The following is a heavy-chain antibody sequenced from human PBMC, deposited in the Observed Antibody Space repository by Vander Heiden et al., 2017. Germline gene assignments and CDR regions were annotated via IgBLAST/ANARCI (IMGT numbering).Heavy chain of an antibody. D-gene: IGHD6-19*01. V-gene: IGHV4-38-2*02. J-gene: IGHJ4*02. CDR3: ARDIAVAGRVFDY. CDR1: GYSISSGYY. CDR2: IYHSGST. Sequence: QVQLQESGPGLVKPSETLSLTCAVSGYSISSGYYWGWIRPPPGKGLEWIGRIYHSGSTYYNPSLKSRVTIAVDTSKNQFFLKLSSVTAADTAVYYCARDIAVAGRVFDYWGQGTLVTVSS.